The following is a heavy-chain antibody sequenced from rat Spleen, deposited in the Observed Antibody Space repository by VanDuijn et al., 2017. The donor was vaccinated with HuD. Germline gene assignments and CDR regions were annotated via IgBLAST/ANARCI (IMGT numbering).Heavy chain of an antibody. Sequence: EVQLVESGGGLVQPGRSMKLSCAASGFTFSSFAMTWVRQAPTKGLEWVASITYDGGNTYYRDSVKGRFTIDRDNAKSSLFLQMDSLRSEDTSTYYCAKAIMYTTDYYYGVMDAWGQGASVTVSS. V-gene: IGHV5-25*01. CDR1: GFTFSSFA. J-gene: IGHJ4*01. CDR2: ITYDGGNT. CDR3: AKAIMYTTDYYYGVMDA. D-gene: IGHD1-6*01.